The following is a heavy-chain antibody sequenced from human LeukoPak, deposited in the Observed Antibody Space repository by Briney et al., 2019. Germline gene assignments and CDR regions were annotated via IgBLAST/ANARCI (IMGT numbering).Heavy chain of an antibody. V-gene: IGHV3-53*01. Sequence: GGSLSLSCAASGFTVSSNYMSWVRPAPGKGLEWVSVIYSGGSTYYADSVKGRFTISRDNAKNSLYLQMNSPRAEDTAVYYCARIDRGFYSRWTAFAFWGQGTMVTVSS. CDR2: IYSGGST. CDR3: ARIDRGFYSRWTAFAF. CDR1: GFTVSSNY. J-gene: IGHJ3*01. D-gene: IGHD2-15*01.